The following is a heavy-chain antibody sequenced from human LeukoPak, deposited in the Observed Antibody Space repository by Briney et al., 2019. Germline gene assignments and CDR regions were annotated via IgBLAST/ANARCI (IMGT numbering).Heavy chain of an antibody. CDR1: GSSISSGGYY. V-gene: IGHV4-31*03. J-gene: IGHJ6*02. Sequence: PSQTLSLTCTVSGSSISSGGYYWSWIRQHLGKGLEWIGYIYYSGSTYYNPSLKSRVTISVDTSKNQFSLKLSSVTAADTAVYYCARGSVPYYYYGMDVWGQGTTVTVSS. CDR3: ARGSVPYYYYGMDV. CDR2: IYYSGST.